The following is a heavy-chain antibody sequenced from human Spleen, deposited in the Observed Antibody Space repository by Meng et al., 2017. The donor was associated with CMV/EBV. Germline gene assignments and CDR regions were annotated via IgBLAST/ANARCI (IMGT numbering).Heavy chain of an antibody. V-gene: IGHV3-53*01. D-gene: IGHD3-10*01. CDR1: GFTVTTNY. Sequence: GGSLRLSCAASGFTVTTNYITWVRQAPGKGLECVSVIFSGGTTYYADSVKGRFTISRDNSKNTVYLQMNSLRAEDTAVYYCAREGYSGSGSYRQSWVYFDSWGQGTLVTVSS. CDR3: AREGYSGSGSYRQSWVYFDS. CDR2: IFSGGTT. J-gene: IGHJ4*02.